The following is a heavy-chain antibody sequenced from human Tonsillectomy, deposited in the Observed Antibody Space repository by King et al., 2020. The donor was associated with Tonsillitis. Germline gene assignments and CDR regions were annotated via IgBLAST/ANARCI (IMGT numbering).Heavy chain of an antibody. CDR1: GFTFSNYG. J-gene: IGHJ4*02. CDR2: IWFDGVKE. Sequence: VQLVESGGGVVQPGTSLRLSCAGSGFTFSNYGMHWVRQAPGKGLEWVAVIWFDGVKEYYAESVKGRFTISRDDSRNTMYLQMNSLRAEDTAVYYCARAQQLVHSWDYWGQGTLVTVSS. V-gene: IGHV3-33*08. D-gene: IGHD6-6*01. CDR3: ARAQQLVHSWDY.